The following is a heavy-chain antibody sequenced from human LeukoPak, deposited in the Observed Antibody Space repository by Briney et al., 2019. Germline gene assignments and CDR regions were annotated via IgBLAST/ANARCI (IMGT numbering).Heavy chain of an antibody. CDR3: AELGITMIGGV. CDR2: ISSSSAYI. Sequence: PGGSLRLSCEVSGFTFSTYSMNWVRQAPGKGLEWVSSISSSSAYIHYADSVKGRFTSSRDNARNSLYLEMTSLRAEDTAVYYCAELGITMIGGVWGKGTTVTISS. CDR1: GFTFSTYS. D-gene: IGHD3-10*02. V-gene: IGHV3-21*01. J-gene: IGHJ6*04.